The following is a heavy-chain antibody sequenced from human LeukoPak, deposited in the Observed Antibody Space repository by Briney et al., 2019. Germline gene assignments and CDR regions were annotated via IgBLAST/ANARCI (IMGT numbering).Heavy chain of an antibody. CDR1: GGSFSGYY. J-gene: IGHJ3*02. Sequence: PSETLSLTCAVYGGSFSGYYWSWIRQPPGKGLEWIGYIYYSGSTNYNPSLKSRVTISVDTSKNQFSLKLSSVTAADTAVYYCARTGVDAFDIWGQGTMVTVSS. V-gene: IGHV4-59*01. CDR2: IYYSGST. CDR3: ARTGVDAFDI.